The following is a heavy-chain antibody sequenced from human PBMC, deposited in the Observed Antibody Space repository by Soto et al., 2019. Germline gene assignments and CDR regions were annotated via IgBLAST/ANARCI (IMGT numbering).Heavy chain of an antibody. CDR2: IKQDGSEK. Sequence: GGSLRLSCAASGFTFSSYWMSWVRQARGKGLEWVANIKQDGSEKYYVDSVKGRFTISRDNAKNSLYLQMNSLRAEDTAVYYCARFCARPTQPRELAFDYWGQGTLVTVSS. V-gene: IGHV3-7*01. CDR1: GFTFSSYW. J-gene: IGHJ4*02. CDR3: ARFCARPTQPRELAFDY. D-gene: IGHD6-6*01.